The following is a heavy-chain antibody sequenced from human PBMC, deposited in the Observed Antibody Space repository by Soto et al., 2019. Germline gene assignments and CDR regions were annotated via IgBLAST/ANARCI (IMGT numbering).Heavy chain of an antibody. J-gene: IGHJ4*02. CDR3: ARRHETSLCFDF. CDR1: GFTFSSYA. D-gene: IGHD1-1*01. CDR2: INGGGAGT. Sequence: GGSLRLSCAASGFTFSSYAMSWVRQAPGKGLEWVSAINGGGAGTYHADSVRGRFTISRDNSKNTLYLQMNSLGAEDTAIYYCARRHETSLCFDFWGQGAQVTVSS. V-gene: IGHV3-23*01.